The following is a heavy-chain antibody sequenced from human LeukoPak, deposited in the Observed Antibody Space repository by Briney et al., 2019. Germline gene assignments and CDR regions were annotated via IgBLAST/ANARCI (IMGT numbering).Heavy chain of an antibody. CDR1: GYTFTGYY. V-gene: IGHV1-2*02. Sequence: ASVKVSCKASGYTFTGYYMHWVRQAPGQGLEWMGWIDPNSGGTNYAQKFQGRVTMTTDTSITTAYMELSSLRSDDTAVYYCARWGRWGPSYWGQGTLVTVSS. D-gene: IGHD3-16*01. CDR2: IDPNSGGT. J-gene: IGHJ4*02. CDR3: ARWGRWGPSY.